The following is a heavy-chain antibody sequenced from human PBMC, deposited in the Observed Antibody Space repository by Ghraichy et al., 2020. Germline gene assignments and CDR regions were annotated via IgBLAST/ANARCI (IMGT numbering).Heavy chain of an antibody. CDR3: VGHCFGDDCRGFEI. V-gene: IGHV4-4*03. CDR2: IYYSGAT. CDR1: GASIRRDW. D-gene: IGHD2-21*01. Sequence: PETLSLTCDVSGASIRRDWWSWVRQPPGKGLEWIAEIYYSGATNFNPSLRSRVAISMDTSNSRLFLQLTSVTAADTAVYYCVGHCFGDDCRGFEIWGRGTPVTVSS. J-gene: IGHJ2*01.